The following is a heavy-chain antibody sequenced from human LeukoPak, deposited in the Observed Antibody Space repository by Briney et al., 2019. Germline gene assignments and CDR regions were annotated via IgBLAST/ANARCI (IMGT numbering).Heavy chain of an antibody. CDR2: INHGGDT. V-gene: IGHV4-34*01. CDR1: GGSFSADY. D-gene: IGHD4-11*01. J-gene: IGHJ6*03. CDR3: ARGLKDSKRYYSYYYYMDV. Sequence: SETLSLTCAVSGGSFSADYWTWIRQSPRKGLGWIGEINHGGDTNYNPSLNSRLTISIDPSRNQVSLTLNSVTAADTAVYYCARGLKDSKRYYSYYYYMDVWGEGTKVTVSS.